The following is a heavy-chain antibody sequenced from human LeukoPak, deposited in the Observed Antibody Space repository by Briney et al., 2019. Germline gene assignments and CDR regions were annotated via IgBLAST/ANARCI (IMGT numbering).Heavy chain of an antibody. CDR1: GGSISSGGYY. D-gene: IGHD6-19*01. CDR3: GSRGGSGPRGFDY. Sequence: PSETLSLTCTVSGGSISSGGYYWSWIRQHPGKGLEWIGYIYYSGSTYYNPSLKSRVTISVDTFKNQFSLKLSSVTAADTAVYYCGSRGGSGPRGFDYWGQGTLVTVSS. CDR2: IYYSGST. J-gene: IGHJ4*02. V-gene: IGHV4-31*03.